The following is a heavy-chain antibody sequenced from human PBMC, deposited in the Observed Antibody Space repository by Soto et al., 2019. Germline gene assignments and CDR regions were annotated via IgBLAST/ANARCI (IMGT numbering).Heavy chain of an antibody. V-gene: IGHV3-23*01. Sequence: EAQLLESGGDLVQPGGSLRLSCAASGFTLSDYAMTWVRQAPGKGLEWVSGITGSSEITYYADSVKGRFTISRDNSKNTVSLQMNGLRAEDSAIYYCARDCVRTSCSVWKLWGQGTLVTVSP. D-gene: IGHD2-2*01. CDR3: ARDCVRTSCSVWKL. CDR2: ITGSSEIT. J-gene: IGHJ4*02. CDR1: GFTLSDYA.